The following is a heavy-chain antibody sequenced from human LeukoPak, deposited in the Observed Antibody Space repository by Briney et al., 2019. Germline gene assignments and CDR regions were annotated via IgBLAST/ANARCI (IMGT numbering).Heavy chain of an antibody. CDR3: ARGAYSSSWWNGGDFDY. J-gene: IGHJ4*02. V-gene: IGHV4-59*12. Sequence: SETLSLTCTVSGGSISSYYWSWIRQPPGKGLEWIAYIYYSGNTNYNPSLKSRVTISVDTSKNQFSLKLSSVTAADTAVYYCARGAYSSSWWNGGDFDYWGQGTLVTVSS. CDR1: GGSISSYY. D-gene: IGHD6-13*01. CDR2: IYYSGNT.